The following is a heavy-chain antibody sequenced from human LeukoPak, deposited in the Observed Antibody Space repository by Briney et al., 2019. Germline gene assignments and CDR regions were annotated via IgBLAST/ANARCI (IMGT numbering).Heavy chain of an antibody. CDR1: GFTFSSSG. CDR3: AKETRGSYSDY. V-gene: IGHV3-30*02. J-gene: IGHJ4*02. D-gene: IGHD1-26*01. CDR2: IRYDGTSK. Sequence: QPGGSLRLSCAASGFTFSSSGMHWVRQAPGKGLEWVAFIRYDGTSKYYADSVRGRFTISRDNSKNTVYLQMNSLRAEDTAVYYCAKETRGSYSDYWGQGTLATVSS.